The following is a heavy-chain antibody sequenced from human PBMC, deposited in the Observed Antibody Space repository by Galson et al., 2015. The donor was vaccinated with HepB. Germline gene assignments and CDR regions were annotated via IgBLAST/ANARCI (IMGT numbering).Heavy chain of an antibody. CDR2: IYSGGST. V-gene: IGHV3-53*01. CDR1: GFTVSSNY. J-gene: IGHJ6*03. D-gene: IGHD2-2*01. CDR3: ARVEATGNCSSTSCYLPFYYYYYYMDV. Sequence: LSCAASGFTVSSNYMSWVRQAPGTGLEWVSVIYSGGSTYYADSVKGRFTISRDNSKNTLYLQMNSLRAEDTAVYYCARVEATGNCSSTSCYLPFYYYYYYMDVWGKGTTVTVSS.